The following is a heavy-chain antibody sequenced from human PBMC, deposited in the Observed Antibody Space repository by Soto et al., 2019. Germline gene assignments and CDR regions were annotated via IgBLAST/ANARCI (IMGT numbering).Heavy chain of an antibody. Sequence: EVQLLESGGGLVQPGGSLRLSCAASGFTFSSYAMSWVRQAPGKGLEWVSAISGSGGSTYYAASVKGRFTISRDNSKNTLYLQMNSLRAEDTAVYYCAKDRVKSSGWNYWGQGNLVTVAS. D-gene: IGHD6-19*01. CDR3: AKDRVKSSGWNY. CDR2: ISGSGGST. J-gene: IGHJ4*02. V-gene: IGHV3-23*01. CDR1: GFTFSSYA.